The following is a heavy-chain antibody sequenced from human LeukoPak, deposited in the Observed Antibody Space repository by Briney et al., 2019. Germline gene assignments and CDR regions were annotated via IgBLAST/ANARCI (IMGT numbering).Heavy chain of an antibody. CDR2: INHSGST. CDR3: ARALSYYYGSGVDP. V-gene: IGHV4-34*01. J-gene: IGHJ5*02. Sequence: SETLSLTCAVYGGSFSGYYWSRIRQPPGEGREWIGEINHSGSTNYNPSLKSRVTISADPSKNQFCLQLSSVTAADTAVYYCARALSYYYGSGVDPWGQGTLVTVSS. CDR1: GGSFSGYY. D-gene: IGHD3-10*01.